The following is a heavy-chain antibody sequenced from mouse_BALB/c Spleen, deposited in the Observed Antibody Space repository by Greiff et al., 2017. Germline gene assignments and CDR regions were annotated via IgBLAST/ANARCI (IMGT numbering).Heavy chain of an antibody. CDR2: ISYSGST. V-gene: IGHV3-2*02. J-gene: IGHJ4*01. CDR1: GYSITTDYA. Sequence: EVLRVESGPGLVKPSQSLSLTCTVTGYSITTDYAWNWIRQFPGNKLEWMSYISYSGSTSYNPSLKSRISITRDTSKNQFFLQLNSVNTEDTATDYCARSSLRAMDYWGQGTSVTVSS. D-gene: IGHD1-1*01. CDR3: ARSSLRAMDY.